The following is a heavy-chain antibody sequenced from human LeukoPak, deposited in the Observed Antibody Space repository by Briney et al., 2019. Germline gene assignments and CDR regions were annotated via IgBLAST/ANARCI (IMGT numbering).Heavy chain of an antibody. CDR2: IYYSGST. D-gene: IGHD3-22*01. V-gene: IGHV4-39*01. Sequence: SETLSLTCTVSGGSISSSSYYWGWMRQPPGKGLEWIGSIYYSGSTYYNPSLKSRVTIFVDTSKNQFSLKLSSVTAADTAVYYCASSYYYDSSGYRFQHWGQGTLVTVSS. CDR3: ASSYYYDSSGYRFQH. J-gene: IGHJ1*01. CDR1: GGSISSSSYY.